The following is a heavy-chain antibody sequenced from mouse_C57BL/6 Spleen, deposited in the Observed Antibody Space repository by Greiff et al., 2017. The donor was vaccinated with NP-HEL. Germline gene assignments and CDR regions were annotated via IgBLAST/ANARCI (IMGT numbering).Heavy chain of an antibody. CDR3: ARMGYGYDFDY. V-gene: IGHV3-6*01. CDR2: ISYDGSN. D-gene: IGHD2-2*01. CDR1: GYSITSGYY. Sequence: EVQLQESGPGLVKPSQSLSLTCSVTGYSITSGYYWNWIRQFPGNKLEWMGYISYDGSNNYNPSLKNRISITRDTSKNQFFLKLNSVTTEDTATYYCARMGYGYDFDYWGQGTTLTVSS. J-gene: IGHJ2*01.